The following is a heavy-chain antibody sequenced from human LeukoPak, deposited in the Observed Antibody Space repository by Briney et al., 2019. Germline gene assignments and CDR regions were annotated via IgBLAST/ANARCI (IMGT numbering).Heavy chain of an antibody. CDR2: ISSSSSCI. CDR1: GFTFSSYS. Sequence: GGSLRLSCAASGFTFSSYSVNWVRQAPGKGLEWVSSISSSSSCIYYADSVKGRFTISRDNAKNSLYLQMNSLRAEDTAVYYCARGPSLYYYDSSGYPYYFDYWGQGTLVTVSS. J-gene: IGHJ4*02. V-gene: IGHV3-21*01. CDR3: ARGPSLYYYDSSGYPYYFDY. D-gene: IGHD3-22*01.